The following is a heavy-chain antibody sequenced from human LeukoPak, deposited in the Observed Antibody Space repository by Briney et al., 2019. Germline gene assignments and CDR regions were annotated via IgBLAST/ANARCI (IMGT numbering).Heavy chain of an antibody. V-gene: IGHV3-23*01. CDR2: ISASGVMT. Sequence: GGSLRLSCAASGFTFTNYAMTWVRQAPGKGLEWVSSISASGVMTYYADSVKGRFTVSRDNSKNTLYLQMNSLRAEDTAVYYCARSLRKDYWGQGTLVTVSS. CDR3: ARSLRKDY. J-gene: IGHJ4*02. D-gene: IGHD3-3*01. CDR1: GFTFTNYA.